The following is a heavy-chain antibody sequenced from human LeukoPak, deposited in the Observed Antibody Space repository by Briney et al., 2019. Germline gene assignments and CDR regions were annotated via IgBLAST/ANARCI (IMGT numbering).Heavy chain of an antibody. CDR2: MWYDGSSK. V-gene: IGHV3-33*01. D-gene: IGHD3-10*01. Sequence: PGGSLRLSCAASGFTFSSYGMHWVRQAPGKGLEWVAIMWYDGSSKYYADPVKGRFSISRDNPKNTLYLQMNSLRAEDTAVYYCARDRGGNSPPNHFDYWGQGTLVTVSS. CDR3: ARDRGGNSPPNHFDY. CDR1: GFTFSSYG. J-gene: IGHJ4*02.